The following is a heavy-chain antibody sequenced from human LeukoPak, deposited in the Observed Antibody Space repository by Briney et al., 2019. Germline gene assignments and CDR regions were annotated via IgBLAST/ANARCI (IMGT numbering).Heavy chain of an antibody. CDR1: GGSFSGYY. CDR2: INHSGST. Sequence: SETLSPTCAVYGGSFSGYYWSWIRQPPGKGLEWIGEINHSGSTNYNPSLKSRVTMSVDTSKNQFSLKLNSVTAADTAVYYCASGHSYGSYYFGYWGQGTLVTVSS. CDR3: ASGHSYGSYYFGY. D-gene: IGHD5-18*01. J-gene: IGHJ4*02. V-gene: IGHV4-34*01.